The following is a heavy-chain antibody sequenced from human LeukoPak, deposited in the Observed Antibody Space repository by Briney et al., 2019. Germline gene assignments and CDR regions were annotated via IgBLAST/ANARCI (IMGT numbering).Heavy chain of an antibody. J-gene: IGHJ4*02. D-gene: IGHD5-18*01. CDR3: ARVAAADTAMMNFDH. CDR1: GFIFSSYA. Sequence: GGSLRLSCVASGFIFSSYAMSWVRQAPGKGLEWVSSISGSGGSTYYADSVKGRFTISRDNSKNTLYLQMNSLRAEDTAVYYCARVAAADTAMMNFDHWGQGTLVTVSS. V-gene: IGHV3-23*01. CDR2: ISGSGGST.